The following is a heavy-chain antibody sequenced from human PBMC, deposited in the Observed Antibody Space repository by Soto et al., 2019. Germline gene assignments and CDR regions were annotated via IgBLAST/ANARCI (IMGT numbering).Heavy chain of an antibody. Sequence: QVQLVQSGAEVKKPGASVKVSCKASGYTFTSYGISWVRQAPGQGLEWMGWIGAYNGNTNYAQKLQGRVTMTTDTATSTAYMELRSLRSDGTAVYYCAVDRVGARPGGSDFDYWGQGTLVTVSS. V-gene: IGHV1-18*04. D-gene: IGHD1-26*01. J-gene: IGHJ4*02. CDR2: IGAYNGNT. CDR1: GYTFTSYG. CDR3: AVDRVGARPGGSDFDY.